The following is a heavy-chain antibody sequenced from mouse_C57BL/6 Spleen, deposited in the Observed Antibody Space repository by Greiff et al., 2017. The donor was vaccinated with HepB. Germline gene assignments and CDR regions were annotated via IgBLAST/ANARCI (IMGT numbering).Heavy chain of an antibody. CDR1: GFSLSTSGMG. Sequence: QVTLKESGPGILQSSQTLSLPCSFSGFSLSTSGMGVSWIRQPSGKGLEWLAHIYWDDDKRYNPSLKSRLTISKDTSRNQVFLKITSVDTADTATCYCARYTVAYFDRWGDGATLTVSS. D-gene: IGHD1-1*01. CDR3: ARYTVAYFDR. V-gene: IGHV8-12*01. J-gene: IGHJ2*01. CDR2: IYWDDDK.